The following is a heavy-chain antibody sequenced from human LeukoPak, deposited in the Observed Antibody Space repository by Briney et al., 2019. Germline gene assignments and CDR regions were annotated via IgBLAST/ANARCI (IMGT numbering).Heavy chain of an antibody. CDR1: GYTFTGYY. J-gene: IGHJ5*02. Sequence: ASVKVSCKASGYTFTGYYMHWVRQAPGQGLEWMGWINPNSGGTNYAQKFQGRVTMTRDTSISTAYMELSRLRSDDTAVYYCARERIVAVVAAYNWFDPWGQGTLVTVSS. CDR3: ARERIVAVVAAYNWFDP. V-gene: IGHV1-2*02. D-gene: IGHD2-15*01. CDR2: INPNSGGT.